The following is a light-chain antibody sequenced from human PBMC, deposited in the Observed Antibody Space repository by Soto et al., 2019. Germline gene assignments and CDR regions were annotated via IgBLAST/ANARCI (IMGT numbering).Light chain of an antibody. J-gene: IGKJ4*01. CDR3: QQYFDVPFT. V-gene: IGKV4-1*01. CDR1: RSVLYKSNNKKH. Sequence: DIVMTQSPDSLAVSLGERATMNCKCSRSVLYKSNNKKHLAWYQQKPGQPPQLIIYWASTRESGVPERFSGSGSGTDFTLTISSLEAEDVAFYWCQQYFDVPFTSGGGTKVEI. CDR2: WAS.